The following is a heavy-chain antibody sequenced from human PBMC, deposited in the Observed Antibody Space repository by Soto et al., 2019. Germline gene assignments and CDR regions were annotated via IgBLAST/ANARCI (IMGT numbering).Heavy chain of an antibody. CDR1: GFTLRTYD. CDR3: AKDRRITGTTYWYFDL. J-gene: IGHJ2*01. D-gene: IGHD1-7*01. V-gene: IGHV3-30*18. Sequence: GGSLGLSCAASGFTLRTYDMHWVRQAPGKGLEWVALISYDGVKKNYGDSVKGRFTISRENSRNTLYLQMNSLTLEDTAVYYCAKDRRITGTTYWYFDLWGRGTLVTVSS. CDR2: ISYDGVKK.